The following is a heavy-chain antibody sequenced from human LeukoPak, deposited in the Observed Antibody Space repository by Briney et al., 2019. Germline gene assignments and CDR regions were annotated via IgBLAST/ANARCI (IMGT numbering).Heavy chain of an antibody. Sequence: KPGGSLRLSCAAPGFTFSSYSMNWVRQAPGKGLEWVSSISSSSSYIYYADSVKGRFTISRDNAKNSLYLQMNSLRAEDTAVYYCARDRRIAVAGPVWDYWGQGTLVTLSS. D-gene: IGHD6-19*01. CDR1: GFTFSSYS. CDR2: ISSSSSYI. CDR3: ARDRRIAVAGPVWDY. J-gene: IGHJ4*02. V-gene: IGHV3-21*01.